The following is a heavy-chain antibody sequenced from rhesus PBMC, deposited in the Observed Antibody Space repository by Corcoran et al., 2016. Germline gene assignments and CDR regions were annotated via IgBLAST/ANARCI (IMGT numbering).Heavy chain of an antibody. CDR2: IRESGDPA. CDR1: GCTFSDHE. D-gene: IGHD3-3*01. V-gene: IGHV3-100*02. Sequence: DVQLVESGGGLVKPGGSLSLSCVGSGCTFSDHEMHWVRQAPGRGLEWVSFIRESGDPAFYAESLKGRFTVSRDNAKNSLFLQMNSLRAEDTAIYSCSRGGVRFGDVWGAGVLVTVSS. J-gene: IGHJ5-1*01. CDR3: SRGGVRFGDV.